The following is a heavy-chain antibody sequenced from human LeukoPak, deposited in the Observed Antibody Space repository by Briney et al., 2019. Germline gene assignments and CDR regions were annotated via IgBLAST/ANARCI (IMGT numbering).Heavy chain of an antibody. CDR1: GFSFANHW. Sequence: GGSLRLSCEASGFSFANHWMTWVRQAPGKGLEWVGDINQNGGQTYYLDSLKGRFTLSRDNAKNSLFLQLNSLRAEDTAVYFCARGGGLDVWGQGATVTVSS. CDR2: INQNGGQT. V-gene: IGHV3-7*03. D-gene: IGHD3-16*01. J-gene: IGHJ6*02. CDR3: ARGGGLDV.